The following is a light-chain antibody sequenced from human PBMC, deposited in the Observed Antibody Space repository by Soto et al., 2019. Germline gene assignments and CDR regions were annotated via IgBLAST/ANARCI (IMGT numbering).Light chain of an antibody. J-gene: IGKJ5*01. CDR2: GAS. CDR3: QQRSNWLIT. CDR1: QSISSNY. Sequence: DIVMTQSPGTLSLSPGERATLSCRASQSISSNYLAWYQQKPGQSPRLLIYGASSRATGIPDRFSGRGSGTDFTLTISRLEPEDFAVYYCQQRSNWLITFGQGTRLEI. V-gene: IGKV3D-20*02.